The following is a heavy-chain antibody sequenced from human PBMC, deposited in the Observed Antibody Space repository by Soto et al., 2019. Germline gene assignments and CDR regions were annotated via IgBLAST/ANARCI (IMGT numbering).Heavy chain of an antibody. D-gene: IGHD2-2*01. Sequence: SVKVSCKASGDTFSSNAIIWVRQAPGQGLECLGWIIPILGAPKDAQKLQGRVTIIAGESTSTVIMELSSLRSEDTAVYYCARDKDVAIVPAAEFYYSYDMDVWGQGSTVTVSS. CDR2: IIPILGAP. CDR3: ARDKDVAIVPAAEFYYSYDMDV. J-gene: IGHJ6*02. V-gene: IGHV1-69*11. CDR1: GDTFSSNA.